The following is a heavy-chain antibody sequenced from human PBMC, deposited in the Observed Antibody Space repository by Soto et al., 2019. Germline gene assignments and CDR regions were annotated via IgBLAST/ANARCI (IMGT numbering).Heavy chain of an antibody. CDR2: IHPGDSDT. CDR1: GYSFTSYW. J-gene: IGHJ6*03. D-gene: IGHD6-13*01. CDR3: ARQAGLVPYYFYMDV. V-gene: IGHV5-51*01. Sequence: GESLKISCKGSGYSFTSYWIAWVRQMPGRGLEWMRVIHPGDSDTRYSPSFQGQVTISADKSISTAYLQWTSLEASDTAMYFCARQAGLVPYYFYMDVWGRGTTVTVSS.